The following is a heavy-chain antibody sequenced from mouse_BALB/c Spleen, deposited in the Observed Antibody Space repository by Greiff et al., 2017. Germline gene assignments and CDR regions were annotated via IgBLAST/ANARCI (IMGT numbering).Heavy chain of an antibody. Sequence: VQLKQSGPELVKPGASVKMSCKASGYTFTSYVMHWVKQKPGQGLEWIGYINPYNDGTKYNEKFKGKATLTSDKSSSTAYMELSSLTSEDSAVYYCASEIITTDFDVWGAGTTVTVSS. D-gene: IGHD1-1*01. CDR3: ASEIITTDFDV. CDR2: INPYNDGT. J-gene: IGHJ1*01. V-gene: IGHV1-14*01. CDR1: GYTFTSYV.